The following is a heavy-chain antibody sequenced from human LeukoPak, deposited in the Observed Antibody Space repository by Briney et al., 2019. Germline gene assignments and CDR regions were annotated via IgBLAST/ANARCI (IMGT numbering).Heavy chain of an antibody. J-gene: IGHJ4*02. D-gene: IGHD3-9*01. CDR1: GVSINDYY. CDR2: ISHTEGT. V-gene: IGHV4-34*01. Sequence: KTSDTLSLTCGVFGVSINDYYWSWIRQSPGKGLEWIGEISHTEGTRYNPSLESRVTMSVGTSENQLSLKLIFVTAADTAVYYCARIRCGHSGSVCYNHWGLGTLVTVSS. CDR3: ARIRCGHSGSVCYNH.